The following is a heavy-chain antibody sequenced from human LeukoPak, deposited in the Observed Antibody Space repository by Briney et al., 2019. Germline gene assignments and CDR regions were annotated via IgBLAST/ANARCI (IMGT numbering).Heavy chain of an antibody. D-gene: IGHD3-10*01. CDR2: ISGSGGST. Sequence: GGSLRLSCAASGITFSNYAMSWVRQAPGKGLEWVSAISGSGGSTYYADSVKGRFTISRDNSKNTLYLQMNSLRAEDTAVYYCAKDHRATYYYGSGSSGWGQGTLVTVSS. CDR1: GITFSNYA. J-gene: IGHJ4*02. CDR3: AKDHRATYYYGSGSSG. V-gene: IGHV3-23*01.